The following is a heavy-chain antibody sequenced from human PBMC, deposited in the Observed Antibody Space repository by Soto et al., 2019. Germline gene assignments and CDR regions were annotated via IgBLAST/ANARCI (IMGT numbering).Heavy chain of an antibody. V-gene: IGHV3-53*02. D-gene: IGHD3-10*01. J-gene: IGHJ3*02. CDR1: GFTVSSNY. Sequence: EVQLVETGGGLIQPGGSLRLSCAASGFTVSSNYMSWVRQAPGKGLEWVSVIYSGGSTYYADSVKGRFTISRDNSKNTLYLQMNSLSAEDTAVYYCASLAEYYYFAFDIWGQGTMVTVSS. CDR2: IYSGGST. CDR3: ASLAEYYYFAFDI.